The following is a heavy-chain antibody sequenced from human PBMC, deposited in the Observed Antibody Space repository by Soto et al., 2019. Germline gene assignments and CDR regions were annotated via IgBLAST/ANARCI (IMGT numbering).Heavy chain of an antibody. CDR1: GFAFSDFD. CDR3: ASHQISIRDY. V-gene: IGHV3-23*01. D-gene: IGHD2-15*01. CDR2: ISASGRFK. Sequence: EVQRLESGGGLVQPGGSLRLSCAAYGFAFSDFDMSWFRQAPGKGLEWVSAISASGRFKPYADSVRGRFTISRDNFRGTVELQMNSLRPEDTATYYWASHQISIRDYWGRGTLVTVYS. J-gene: IGHJ4*02.